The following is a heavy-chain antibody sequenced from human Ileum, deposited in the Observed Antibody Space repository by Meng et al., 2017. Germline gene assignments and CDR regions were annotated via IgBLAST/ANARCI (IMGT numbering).Heavy chain of an antibody. V-gene: IGHV3-21*01. J-gene: IGHJ4*02. CDR2: ISSSXNFI. CDR3: ARPGTTSGWSYLYYFAY. Sequence: INWVRRAPGEGLEWVSSISSSXNFIYYADSVRGRFTISRDNAKNSLYLQMNSLRAEDTAVYYCARPGTTSGWSYLYYFAYWGQGTLVTVSS. D-gene: IGHD6-19*01.